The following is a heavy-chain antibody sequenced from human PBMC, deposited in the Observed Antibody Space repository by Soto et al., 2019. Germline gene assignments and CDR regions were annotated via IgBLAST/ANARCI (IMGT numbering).Heavy chain of an antibody. D-gene: IGHD2-2*01. CDR3: ARSQGSGTSVELYSYYYYGMDV. Sequence: QVQLVQSGAEVKKPGSSVKVSCKASGGTFSSYAISWVRQAPGQGLEWMGGINPISGTANYAQKFQGRVTITADKSTSTAYMELSSMRSEDTAVDYCARSQGSGTSVELYSYYYYGMDVWGQGTTVTVSS. CDR1: GGTFSSYA. CDR2: INPISGTA. J-gene: IGHJ6*02. V-gene: IGHV1-69*06.